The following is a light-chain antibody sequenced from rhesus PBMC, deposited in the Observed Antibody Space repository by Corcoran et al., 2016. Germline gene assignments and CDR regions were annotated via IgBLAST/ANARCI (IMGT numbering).Light chain of an antibody. CDR1: QNIYSN. Sequence: DIQMTQSPSALSASVGDRVTISCRASQNIYSNLAWYQQKPGKAPNLLIYAASSLQTGIPSRFSGSGFGTDFTLTISSLQPEDSAAYYCQQYYDNPLTFGGGTEVELK. CDR3: QQYYDNPLT. V-gene: IGKV1S12*01. J-gene: IGKJ4*01. CDR2: AAS.